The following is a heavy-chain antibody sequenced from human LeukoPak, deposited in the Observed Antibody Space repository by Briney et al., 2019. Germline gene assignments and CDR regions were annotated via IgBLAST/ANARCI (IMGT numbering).Heavy chain of an antibody. D-gene: IGHD5-18*01. Sequence: GGSLRLSCAASGFTFSSYDMNWVRQAPGKGLEWVSYISSSGNTIYYADSVKGRFTISRENAKNSLYLQMNSLRAEDTAVYHCARGIRQYSYGYGFDHWGQGTLVTVSS. CDR3: ARGIRQYSYGYGFDH. CDR1: GFTFSSYD. J-gene: IGHJ4*02. CDR2: ISSSGNTI. V-gene: IGHV3-48*03.